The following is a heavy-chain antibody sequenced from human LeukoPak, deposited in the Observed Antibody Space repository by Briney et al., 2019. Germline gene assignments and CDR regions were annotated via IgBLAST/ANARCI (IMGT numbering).Heavy chain of an antibody. Sequence: GGSLRLSCAASGFPLNVQTMSWVRQAPGKGLDWVASMREDGREIYYVDSAKGLFTFSRDNPKNSLYLQMNFLRAEDTAVYYCARGGATRGRFENWGQGTLVTVSS. CDR1: GFPLNVQT. J-gene: IGHJ4*02. D-gene: IGHD1-26*01. CDR2: MREDGREI. V-gene: IGHV3-7*01. CDR3: ARGGATRGRFEN.